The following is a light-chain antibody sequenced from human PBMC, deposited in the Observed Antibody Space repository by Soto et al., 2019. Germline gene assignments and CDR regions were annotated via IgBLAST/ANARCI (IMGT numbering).Light chain of an antibody. CDR2: SNN. V-gene: IGLV1-47*02. J-gene: IGLJ1*01. CDR3: ATWHDYFYV. CDR1: SSNIGGNY. Sequence: QSVLTQPPSASGTPGQRVTISCSGSSSNIGGNYVYWYQQVPGTAPKLLIYSNNQRPSGVPDRFSGSKSGTSASLAISGLQSEDEADYYCATWHDYFYVFGTGTKLTVL.